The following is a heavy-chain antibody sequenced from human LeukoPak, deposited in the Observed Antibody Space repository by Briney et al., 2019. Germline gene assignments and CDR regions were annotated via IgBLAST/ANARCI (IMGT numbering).Heavy chain of an antibody. D-gene: IGHD2-15*01. CDR3: AKDYCSGGSCYLDY. Sequence: GGSLRLSCAASGFTFSSYGMHWVRQAPGKGLEWVAVISYDGSNKYYADSVKGRFTISRDSSKNTLYLQMNSLRAEDTAVYYCAKDYCSGGSCYLDYWGQGTLVTVSS. CDR2: ISYDGSNK. J-gene: IGHJ4*02. CDR1: GFTFSSYG. V-gene: IGHV3-30*18.